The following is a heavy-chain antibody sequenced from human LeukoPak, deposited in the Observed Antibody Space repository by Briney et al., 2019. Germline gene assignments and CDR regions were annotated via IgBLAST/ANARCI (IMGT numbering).Heavy chain of an antibody. CDR3: ARLSGSWYSLDP. V-gene: IGHV4-39*01. CDR2: IYYSGST. J-gene: IGHJ5*02. D-gene: IGHD6-13*01. CDR1: GDSISSSSYY. Sequence: PSETLSLTCTVSGDSISSSSYYWGWIRQPPGKGLEWIGSIYYSGSTYYNPSLKSRVTISVDTSKNQFSLKLSSVTAADTAVYYCARLSGSWYSLDPWGQGTLVTVSS.